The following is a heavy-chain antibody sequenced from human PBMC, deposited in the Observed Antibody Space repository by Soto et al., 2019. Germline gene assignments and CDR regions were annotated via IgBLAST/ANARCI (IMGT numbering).Heavy chain of an antibody. CDR1: GGSIRSYY. Sequence: SETLSLTCNVSGGSIRSYYWSGIRQPAGTAQEWIGRIYTSGTTNYNPSLKSRVTMLVDTSKNQFSLKISSVKAADTAVYYCATEGASVFGMEVWGQVST. V-gene: IGHV4-4*07. J-gene: IGHJ6*02. CDR2: IYTSGTT. D-gene: IGHD1-26*01. CDR3: ATEGASVFGMEV.